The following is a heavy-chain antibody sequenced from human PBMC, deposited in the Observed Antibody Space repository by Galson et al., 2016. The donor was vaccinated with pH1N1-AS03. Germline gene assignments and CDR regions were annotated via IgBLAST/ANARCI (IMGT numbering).Heavy chain of an antibody. CDR3: ATVRFGEPTT. J-gene: IGHJ5*02. Sequence: SLRLSCAGSTFIARSNYMSWVRQAPGKGLEWVSVIYHGEAGTSYYADSVEGRFTISRHISTNTVNLPMNNLRDEDTATYECATVRFGEPTTWGQGTLILVS. D-gene: IGHD3-16*01. CDR1: TFIARSNY. CDR2: IYHGEAGTS. V-gene: IGHV3-53*01.